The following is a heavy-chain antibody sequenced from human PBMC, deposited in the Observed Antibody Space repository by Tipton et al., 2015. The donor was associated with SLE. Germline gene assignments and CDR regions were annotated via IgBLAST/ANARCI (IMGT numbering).Heavy chain of an antibody. J-gene: IGHJ6*03. CDR2: IWYDGSNK. D-gene: IGHD4-17*01. CDR1: GFIFSSHA. V-gene: IGHV3-33*06. CDR3: AKVAGGDYAWYFYYYMDV. Sequence: SLRLSCAASGFIFSSHAMHWVRQAPGKGLEWVAIIWYDGSNKHYADSVKGRFTVSRDNSMDTLYLQMNTLTVEDTAVYYCAKVAGGDYAWYFYYYMDVWGKGTTVTVSS.